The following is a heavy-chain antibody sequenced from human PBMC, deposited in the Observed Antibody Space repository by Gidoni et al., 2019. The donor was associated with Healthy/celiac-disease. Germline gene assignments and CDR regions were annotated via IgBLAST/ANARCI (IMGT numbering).Heavy chain of an antibody. CDR1: GYTFTSYD. Sequence: QVQLVQSGAEVKKPGASVKVSCKASGYTFTSYDINWVRQATGQGLEWMGWMNTNSGNTGYAQKFQGRVTMTRNTSISTAYMELSSLRSEDTAVYYCARGDIVVEEDAFDIWGQGTMVTVSS. CDR2: MNTNSGNT. V-gene: IGHV1-8*01. CDR3: ARGDIVVEEDAFDI. J-gene: IGHJ3*02. D-gene: IGHD2-15*01.